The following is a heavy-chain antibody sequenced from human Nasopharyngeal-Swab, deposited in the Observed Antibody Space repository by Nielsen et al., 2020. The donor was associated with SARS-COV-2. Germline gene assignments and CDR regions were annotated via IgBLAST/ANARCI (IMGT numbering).Heavy chain of an antibody. CDR2: IWYDGSNK. CDR1: GFNFSNYE. J-gene: IGHJ4*02. Sequence: GGSLRLSCTASGFNFSNYEMNWVRQAPGKGLEWVAVIWYDGSNKYYADSVKGRFTISRDNSKNTLYLQMNSLRAEDTAVYYCAREYSSGWYIFDYWGQGTLVTVSS. CDR3: AREYSSGWYIFDY. V-gene: IGHV3-33*08. D-gene: IGHD6-19*01.